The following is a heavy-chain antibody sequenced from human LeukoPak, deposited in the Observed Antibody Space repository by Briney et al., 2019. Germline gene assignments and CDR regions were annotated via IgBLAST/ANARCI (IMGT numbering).Heavy chain of an antibody. Sequence: GGSLRLSCAASGFTVSSNYMSWVRQAPGKGLEWVSVIYSGGSTYYADSVKGRFTISRDNSKNTLYLQMNSLRAEDTAVYYCARELDTAMVSIRRDYWGQGTLVTVSS. CDR3: ARELDTAMVSIRRDY. D-gene: IGHD5-18*01. V-gene: IGHV3-66*01. CDR1: GFTVSSNY. J-gene: IGHJ4*02. CDR2: IYSGGST.